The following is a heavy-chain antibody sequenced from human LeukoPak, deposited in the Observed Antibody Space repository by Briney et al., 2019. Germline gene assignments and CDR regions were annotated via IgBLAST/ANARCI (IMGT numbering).Heavy chain of an antibody. J-gene: IGHJ5*02. D-gene: IGHD3-10*01. V-gene: IGHV1-18*04. Sequence: ASVKVSCKASGYTFTSYGISWVRQAPGQGLEWMGWISAYNGNTNYAQKLQGRVTMTTDTSTSTAYMELRSLRSADTAVYYCARDPGSGSQFSYWFDPWGQGTLVTVSS. CDR2: ISAYNGNT. CDR1: GYTFTSYG. CDR3: ARDPGSGSQFSYWFDP.